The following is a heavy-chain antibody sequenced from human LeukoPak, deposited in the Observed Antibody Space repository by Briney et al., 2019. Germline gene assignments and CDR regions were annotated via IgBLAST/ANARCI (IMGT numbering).Heavy chain of an antibody. CDR2: ITPFNGNT. J-gene: IGHJ3*02. Sequence: SVKVSCKASGYTFTYRHLHWVRQARGQALEWMGWITPFNGNTNYAQKFQDRVTITRDRSMTTAYMELSSLRSEDTAMYYCAAPGYCSSTSCLPFDAFDIWGQGTMVTVSS. D-gene: IGHD2-2*01. V-gene: IGHV1-45*02. CDR1: GYTFTYRH. CDR3: AAPGYCSSTSCLPFDAFDI.